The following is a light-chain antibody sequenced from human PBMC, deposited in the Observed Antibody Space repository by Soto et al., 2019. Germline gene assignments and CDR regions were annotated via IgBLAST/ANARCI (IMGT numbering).Light chain of an antibody. J-gene: IGLJ1*01. V-gene: IGLV2-8*01. CDR3: NSYAGSNNFYV. Sequence: QSALTQPPSASGSPGQSVTISCTGTSSDVGGYNYVSWYQHHPGEAPKLIIYEVNKRPSGVPDRFSGSKSGNTASLTVSGLQADDEADYFCNSYAGSNNFYVFGTGTKVTVL. CDR2: EVN. CDR1: SSDVGGYNY.